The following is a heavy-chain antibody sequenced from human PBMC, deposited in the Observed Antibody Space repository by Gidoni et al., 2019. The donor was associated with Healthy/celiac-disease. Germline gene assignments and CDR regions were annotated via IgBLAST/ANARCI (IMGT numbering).Heavy chain of an antibody. J-gene: IGHJ3*02. CDR1: GFTFSSYW. CDR3: ARVAKRWLGDAFDI. CDR2: INSDGSST. Sequence: EVQLVESGGGLVQPGGSLRLSCAASGFTFSSYWMHWVRQAPGKGLVWVSRINSDGSSTSYADSVKGRFTISRDNAKNTLYLQMNSLRAEDTAVYYCARVAKRWLGDAFDIWGQGTMVTVSS. V-gene: IGHV3-74*01. D-gene: IGHD3-3*02.